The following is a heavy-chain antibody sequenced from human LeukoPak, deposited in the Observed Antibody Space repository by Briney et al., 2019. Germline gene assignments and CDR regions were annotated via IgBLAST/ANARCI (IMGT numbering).Heavy chain of an antibody. CDR1: GSTFSKYW. V-gene: IGHV3-74*01. Sequence: GGSLRLSCAAPGSTFSKYWMLWVRQAPGKGLESVSRINTDGTVTTYADSVKGRFTVSRDNADNTMFLQMNSVRDEDTAVYYCATKQWLAPPPDSWGQGTPVTVSS. D-gene: IGHD6-19*01. J-gene: IGHJ4*02. CDR2: INTDGTVT. CDR3: ATKQWLAPPPDS.